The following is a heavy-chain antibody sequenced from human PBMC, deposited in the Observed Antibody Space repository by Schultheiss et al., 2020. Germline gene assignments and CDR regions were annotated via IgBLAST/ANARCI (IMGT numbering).Heavy chain of an antibody. CDR3: ARASPDGRYSYGYDY. D-gene: IGHD5-18*01. CDR2: IYYSGST. CDR1: GGSISSYY. V-gene: IGHV4-59*12. J-gene: IGHJ4*02. Sequence: SETLSLTCTVSGGSISSYYWGWIRQHPGKGLEWIGYIYYSGSTYYNPSLKSRVTISVDKSKNRFSLKLSSVTAADTAVYYCARASPDGRYSYGYDYWGQGTLVTVSS.